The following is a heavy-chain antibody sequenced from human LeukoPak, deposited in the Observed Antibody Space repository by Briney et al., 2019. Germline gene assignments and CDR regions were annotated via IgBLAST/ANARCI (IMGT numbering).Heavy chain of an antibody. J-gene: IGHJ6*03. Sequence: ASVKVSCKASGYTFTSYGISWVRQAPGQGLEWMGWISAYNGNTNYAQKLQGRVTMTTDTSTSTAYMELRSLRSDDTAVYYCARVPGIAVALRYYYYYYMDVWGKGTTVTISS. V-gene: IGHV1-18*01. CDR1: GYTFTSYG. CDR3: ARVPGIAVALRYYYYYYMDV. D-gene: IGHD6-19*01. CDR2: ISAYNGNT.